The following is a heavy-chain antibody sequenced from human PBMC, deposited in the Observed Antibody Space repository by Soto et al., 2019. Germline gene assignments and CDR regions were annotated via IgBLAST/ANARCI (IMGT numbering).Heavy chain of an antibody. CDR1: GGTFSSYA. D-gene: IGHD6-6*01. CDR3: VRETDSSLKVGIWFDP. V-gene: IGHV1-69*06. Sequence: QVQLVQSGAEVKKPGSSVKVSCKASGGTFSSYAISWVRQAPGQGLEWMGGIIPIFGTANYAQKFQGRVTITADKSTSTAYMELSSLRSEDTAVYYCVRETDSSLKVGIWFDPWGQGTLVTVSS. CDR2: IIPIFGTA. J-gene: IGHJ5*02.